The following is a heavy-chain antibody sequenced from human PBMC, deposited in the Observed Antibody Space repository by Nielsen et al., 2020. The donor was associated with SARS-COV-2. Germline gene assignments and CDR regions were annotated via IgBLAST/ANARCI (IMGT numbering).Heavy chain of an antibody. Sequence: SQTLSLTCAISGDSVSSNSAAWNWIRPSPSRGLEWLGRTYYRSKWYNDYAVSVKSRITINPDTSKNQFSLQLNSVTPEDTAVYYCARGYYGSAFPRDYYGMDVWGQGTTVTVSS. CDR3: ARGYYGSAFPRDYYGMDV. V-gene: IGHV6-1*01. CDR2: TYYRSKWYN. CDR1: GDSVSSNSAA. J-gene: IGHJ6*02. D-gene: IGHD3-10*01.